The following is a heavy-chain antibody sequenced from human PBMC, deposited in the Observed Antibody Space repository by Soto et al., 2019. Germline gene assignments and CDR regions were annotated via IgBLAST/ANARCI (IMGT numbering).Heavy chain of an antibody. J-gene: IGHJ4*02. D-gene: IGHD2-15*01. Sequence: QVQLVQSGAEGKKPGASVKVSCKTSVYIFTNYYWHWLRQARGQGLEWMGLINLSGIRTSYAKKFQAQVTMTRGTSTSTVYMELSSLRSEDPAVYYCARYDNVVVAGSSPVSFDYWGQGTLVTVSS. V-gene: IGHV1-46*01. CDR1: VYIFTNYY. CDR2: INLSGIRT. CDR3: ARYDNVVVAGSSPVSFDY.